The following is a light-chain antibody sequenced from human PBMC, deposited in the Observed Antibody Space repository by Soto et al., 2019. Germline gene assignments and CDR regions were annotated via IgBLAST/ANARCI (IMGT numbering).Light chain of an antibody. Sequence: EIVMTQSPATLSVSPGETATLSCRASQSVSGKLAWYQQKPGQAPRLLIYGASTRATGIPARFSGSGSGTEFTLTISSLQSEDFAVYYCQQYNNWPPWTFGQGTKVDIK. CDR3: QQYNNWPPWT. CDR2: GAS. V-gene: IGKV3-15*01. J-gene: IGKJ1*01. CDR1: QSVSGK.